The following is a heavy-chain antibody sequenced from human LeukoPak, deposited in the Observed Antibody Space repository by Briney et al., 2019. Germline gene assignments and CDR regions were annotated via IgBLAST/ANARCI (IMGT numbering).Heavy chain of an antibody. CDR2: INPNSGGT. V-gene: IGHV1-2*02. CDR1: GYTFTGYY. D-gene: IGHD3-22*01. Sequence: ASVKVSCKASGYTFTGYYIHWVRQAPGQGLEWMGRINPNSGGTNSAQNFQGRVTMTRDTSISTAYMEVSRLTSDDTAVYYCASGDRYDGSASYYSDYWGQGTLVTVSS. J-gene: IGHJ4*02. CDR3: ASGDRYDGSASYYSDY.